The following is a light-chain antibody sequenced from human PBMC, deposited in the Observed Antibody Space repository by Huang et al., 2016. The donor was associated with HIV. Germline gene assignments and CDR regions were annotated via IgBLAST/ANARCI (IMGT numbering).Light chain of an antibody. CDR2: DAS. Sequence: DIQMTQSPSSLSASVGDRVTITCLASQDIGKYLNWYQQKPGQVPKLLIFDASNLETGVPSRFSGSGSGTDFTFTITTLQPEDIATYYCQHYDSLPPWTFGQGTRVQI. V-gene: IGKV1-33*01. CDR3: QHYDSLPPWT. J-gene: IGKJ1*01. CDR1: QDIGKY.